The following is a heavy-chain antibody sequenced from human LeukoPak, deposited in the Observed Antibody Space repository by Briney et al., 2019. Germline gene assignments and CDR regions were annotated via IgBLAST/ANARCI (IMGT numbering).Heavy chain of an antibody. J-gene: IGHJ4*02. CDR2: IYYSGST. Sequence: SETLSLTCTVSGGSISSYYWSWIRQPPGKGLEWIGYIYYSGSTNYNPSLKSRVTISVDTSKNQFSLKLSSVTAADTAVYYCASTPRHYDYSPFSDYWGQGTLVTVSS. V-gene: IGHV4-59*01. CDR1: GGSISSYY. CDR3: ASTPRHYDYSPFSDY. D-gene: IGHD4-11*01.